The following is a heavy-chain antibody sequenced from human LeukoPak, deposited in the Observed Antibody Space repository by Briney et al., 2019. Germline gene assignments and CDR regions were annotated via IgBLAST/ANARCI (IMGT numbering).Heavy chain of an antibody. CDR3: AKDVLVWFGEPYGTYYFDH. J-gene: IGHJ4*02. CDR1: GFTFSSYG. Sequence: PGGSLRLSCAASGFTFSSYGMHWVRQAPGKGLEWVAVISYDGSNKYYADSVKGRFTISRDNSKNTLYLQMNSLRVEDTAVYYCAKDVLVWFGEPYGTYYFDHWGQGTLVTVSS. V-gene: IGHV3-30*18. D-gene: IGHD3-10*01. CDR2: ISYDGSNK.